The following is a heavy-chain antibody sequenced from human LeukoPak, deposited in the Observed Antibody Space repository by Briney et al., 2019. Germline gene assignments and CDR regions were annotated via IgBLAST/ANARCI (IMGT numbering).Heavy chain of an antibody. CDR1: GGSISSDDYY. Sequence: SETLSLTCTVSGGSISSDDYYWSWIRQHPGKGLEWIGSIYYSGSTYYNPSLKSRVTISVDTSKNQFSLKLSSVTAADTAVYYCASSGRNDYWGQGTLVTVSS. CDR3: ASSGRNDY. V-gene: IGHV4-31*03. D-gene: IGHD5-12*01. CDR2: IYYSGST. J-gene: IGHJ4*02.